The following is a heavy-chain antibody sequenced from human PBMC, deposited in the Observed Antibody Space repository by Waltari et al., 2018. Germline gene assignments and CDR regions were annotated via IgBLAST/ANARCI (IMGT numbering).Heavy chain of an antibody. CDR1: GFSFSTHA. V-gene: IGHV3-23*01. D-gene: IGHD3-9*01. CDR3: ASLRYLDWSNFDN. CDR2: ISDNGDKT. J-gene: IGHJ4*02. Sequence: EVQVLESGGGLVQPGGSLRLSCAASGFSFSTHAMGWVRRAPGKGLEWVSGISDNGDKTYDADSVKGRFTISRDNSKNTLYLQMNSLRAEDTAIYYCASLRYLDWSNFDNWGQGTLVTVSS.